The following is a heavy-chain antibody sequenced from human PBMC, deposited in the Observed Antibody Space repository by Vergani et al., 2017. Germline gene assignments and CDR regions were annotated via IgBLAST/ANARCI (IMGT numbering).Heavy chain of an antibody. CDR2: ISPNSGGT. CDR1: GYTFTGYY. CDR3: SRSCGTNTCSNAGTQYYYYFYLYI. D-gene: IGHD2-8*01. V-gene: IGHV1-2*02. J-gene: IGHJ6*03. Sequence: QVQLVQSVTEVEKPGASVKVSCKASGYTFTGYYIHWVRQAPGQALEWMGWISPNSGGTNYAQKFQGRVTRTRDSSISTAYMELSRLRSDNTAVYYCSRSCGTNTCSNAGTQYYYYFYLYIWGKGTTVTVSS.